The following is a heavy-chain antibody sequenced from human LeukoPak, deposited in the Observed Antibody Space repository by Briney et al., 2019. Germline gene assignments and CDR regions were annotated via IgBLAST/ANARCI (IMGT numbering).Heavy chain of an antibody. D-gene: IGHD2-15*01. V-gene: IGHV1-24*01. Sequence: ASVKVTCKVSGYTLTALSMHWVRQAPGKGLVWMGGFDPEDGETIYAQKFQGRVTMTEDTSTDTAYMELSSLRSEDTAVYYCATCSGGSCSYRAFDIWGQGTMVTVSS. CDR1: GYTLTALS. CDR2: FDPEDGET. J-gene: IGHJ3*02. CDR3: ATCSGGSCSYRAFDI.